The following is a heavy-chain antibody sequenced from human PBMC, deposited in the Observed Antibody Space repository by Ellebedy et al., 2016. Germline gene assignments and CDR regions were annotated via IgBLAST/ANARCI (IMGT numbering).Heavy chain of an antibody. Sequence: GGSLRLXCAASGFTFNIAGMTWVRQAPGKGLEWVATIVFSGIATYYSDSVKGRFIISRDNAKNSLFLQMNSLRVEDTAVYYCARDGSEWSRDLWGQGTLVTVSS. V-gene: IGHV3-21*01. D-gene: IGHD3-3*01. J-gene: IGHJ5*02. CDR3: ARDGSEWSRDL. CDR1: GFTFNIAG. CDR2: IVFSGIAT.